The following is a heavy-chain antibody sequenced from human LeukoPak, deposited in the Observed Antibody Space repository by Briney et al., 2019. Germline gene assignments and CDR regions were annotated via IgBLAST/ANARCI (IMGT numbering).Heavy chain of an antibody. CDR1: GGSICGYY. V-gene: IGHV4-59*01. D-gene: IGHD2-15*01. Sequence: PLETLSLTCTVSGGSICGYYWTWIRQPPGQGLEWIGYVFYSGSTNYNPSLKSQVTLSVDTSKNQFSLRLSSVTAADTAVYYCARVRGGTNYYGMYVCGQGTTVTVSS. CDR3: ARVRGGTNYYGMYV. CDR2: VFYSGST. J-gene: IGHJ6*02.